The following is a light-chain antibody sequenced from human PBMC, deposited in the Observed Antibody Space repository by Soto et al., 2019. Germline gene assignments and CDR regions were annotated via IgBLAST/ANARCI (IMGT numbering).Light chain of an antibody. CDR1: QSISSW. Sequence: DIQMTQSPSTLSACVGDRVTITCRASQSISSWLAWYQQKPGKAPKLLIYDASSLESGVPSRFSGSGSGTEFTLTISSLQPDDFATYYCQQFYNYPRTFGQGTKVDIK. J-gene: IGKJ1*01. V-gene: IGKV1-5*01. CDR3: QQFYNYPRT. CDR2: DAS.